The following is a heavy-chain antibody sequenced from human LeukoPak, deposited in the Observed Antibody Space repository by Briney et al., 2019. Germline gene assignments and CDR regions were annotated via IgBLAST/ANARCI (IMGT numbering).Heavy chain of an antibody. CDR3: ARGDGGLYSITVDY. V-gene: IGHV4-31*03. D-gene: IGHD4-11*01. CDR2: IYYSGST. CDR1: GGSISSGGYY. Sequence: SETLSLTCTVSGGSISSGGYYWSWIRQHPGKGLEWIGYIYYSGSTYYNPSLKSRVTISVDTSKNQFSLKLSSVTAADTAVYYCARGDGGLYSITVDYWGQGTLVTVSS. J-gene: IGHJ4*02.